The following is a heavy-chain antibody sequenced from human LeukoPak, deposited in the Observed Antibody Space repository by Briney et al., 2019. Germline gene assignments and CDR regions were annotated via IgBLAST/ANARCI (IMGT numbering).Heavy chain of an antibody. CDR3: ARDPSTNHYYYYYMDV. Sequence: ASVKVSYKASGYTFTNYYMHWVRRAPGQGLEWMGIINPSGGSTTYAQKFQGRVTMTRDTSTSTVYMELSSLKSEDTAVYYCARDPSTNHYYYYYMDVWGKGTTVTVSS. J-gene: IGHJ6*03. V-gene: IGHV1-46*01. CDR1: GYTFTNYY. CDR2: INPSGGST.